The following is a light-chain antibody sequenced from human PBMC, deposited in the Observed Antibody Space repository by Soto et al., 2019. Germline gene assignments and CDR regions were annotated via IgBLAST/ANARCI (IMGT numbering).Light chain of an antibody. J-gene: IGLJ2*01. CDR2: GNN. CDR1: SSNIGSNS. Sequence: QSVLTQPPSVSAAPGQTVTISCSGSSSNIGSNSVSWYQQLPGTAPKLLIYGNNERPSGIPDRFSGSKSGTSATLGITGLQTGDEADYYCATWDSSLTAGVFGGGTKVTVL. CDR3: ATWDSSLTAGV. V-gene: IGLV1-51*01.